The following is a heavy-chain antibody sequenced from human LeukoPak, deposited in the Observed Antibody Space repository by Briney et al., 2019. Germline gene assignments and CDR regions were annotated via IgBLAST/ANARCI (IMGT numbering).Heavy chain of an antibody. CDR2: INPNSGGA. CDR3: VKMYYDFWSAFDI. J-gene: IGHJ3*02. D-gene: IGHD3-3*01. CDR1: GYTSTGLY. V-gene: IGHV1-2*02. Sequence: ASVKVSCKASGYTSTGLYMHCVRQAPGQGLQCMGWINPNSGGASYAQKFKGRVTMTRDTSISTAYMELSGLTSDDTAVYYCVKMYYDFWSAFDIWGQGTMVTVSS.